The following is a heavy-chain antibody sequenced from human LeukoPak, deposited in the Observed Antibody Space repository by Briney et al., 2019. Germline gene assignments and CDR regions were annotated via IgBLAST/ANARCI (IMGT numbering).Heavy chain of an antibody. CDR1: GFTVSSSY. Sequence: GGSLRLSCAASGFTVSSSYISWVRHAPGKGLEWVSVMYSGGNTYYADSVKGRFTISRDKSKNTLYLHMNSLRAEDTAVYHCARVQAVFQNFDYWGQGTLVTVS. CDR2: MYSGGNT. CDR3: ARVQAVFQNFDY. J-gene: IGHJ4*02. V-gene: IGHV3-66*01.